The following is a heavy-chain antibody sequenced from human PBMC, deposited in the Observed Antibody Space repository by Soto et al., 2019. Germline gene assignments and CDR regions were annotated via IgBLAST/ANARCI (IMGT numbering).Heavy chain of an antibody. V-gene: IGHV3-33*08. CDR1: GFTFSSYG. Sequence: GGSLRLSCAASGFTFSSYGMHWVRQAPGKGLEWVAVIWYDGSNKYYADSVKGRFTISRDNSKNTLYLQMNSLRAEDTAVYYCARDSLHRFSGLEPRAYCSSTSCYTPDFDYWGQGTLVTVSS. CDR2: IWYDGSNK. J-gene: IGHJ4*02. CDR3: ARDSLHRFSGLEPRAYCSSTSCYTPDFDY. D-gene: IGHD2-2*02.